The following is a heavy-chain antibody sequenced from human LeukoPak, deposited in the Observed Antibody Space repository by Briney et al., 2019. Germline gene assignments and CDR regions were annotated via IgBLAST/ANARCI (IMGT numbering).Heavy chain of an antibody. Sequence: SETLSLTCTVSGGSISGYSWSWIRQPPGKGLEWIGYIHYSGDINYNPSLKSRVTISAYTSKNQLSLKLSSVTAADTAVYYCARVGCSGGSCYPDYWGQGTLVTVSS. J-gene: IGHJ4*02. CDR2: IHYSGDI. V-gene: IGHV4-59*01. CDR1: GGSISGYS. D-gene: IGHD2-15*01. CDR3: ARVGCSGGSCYPDY.